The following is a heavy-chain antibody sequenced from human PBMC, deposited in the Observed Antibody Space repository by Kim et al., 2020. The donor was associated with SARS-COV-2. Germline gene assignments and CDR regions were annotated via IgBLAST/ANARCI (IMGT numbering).Heavy chain of an antibody. CDR3: ARGLGDTAMVDSPSNWFDP. CDR1: GGSISSGSYY. CDR2: IYTSGST. J-gene: IGHJ5*02. V-gene: IGHV4-61*02. D-gene: IGHD5-18*01. Sequence: SETLSLTCTVSGGSISSGSYYWSWIRQPAGKGLEWIGRIYTSGSTNYNPSLKSRVTISVDTSKNQFSLKLSSVTAADTAVYYCARGLGDTAMVDSPSNWFDPWGQGTLVTVSS.